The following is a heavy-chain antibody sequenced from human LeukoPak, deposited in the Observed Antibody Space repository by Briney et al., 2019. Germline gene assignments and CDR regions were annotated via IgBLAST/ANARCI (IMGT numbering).Heavy chain of an antibody. CDR3: ARVGDDIVVSLGSPGY. CDR1: GGSISSSNW. J-gene: IGHJ4*02. Sequence: EPSETLSLTCAVSGGSISSSNWWSWVRQPPGKGLEWIGEIYHSGSTNYNPSLKSRVTISVDKSKNQFSLKLSSVTAADTAVYYCARVGDDIVVSLGSPGYWGQGTLVTVSS. V-gene: IGHV4-4*02. CDR2: IYHSGST. D-gene: IGHD5-12*01.